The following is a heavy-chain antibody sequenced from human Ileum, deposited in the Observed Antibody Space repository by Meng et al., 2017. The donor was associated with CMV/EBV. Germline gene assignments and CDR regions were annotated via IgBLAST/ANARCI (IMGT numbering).Heavy chain of an antibody. CDR1: GFTFSSYS. V-gene: IGHV3-21*01. J-gene: IGHJ5*02. Sequence: GESLKISCAASGFTFSSYSMNWVRQAPGKGLEWVSSISSSSSYIYYADSVKGRFTISRDNAKNSLYLQMNSLRAEDTAVYYCARAGTYNWFDTWGQGTLVTVSS. CDR2: ISSSSSYI. CDR3: ARAGTYNWFDT. D-gene: IGHD1-1*01.